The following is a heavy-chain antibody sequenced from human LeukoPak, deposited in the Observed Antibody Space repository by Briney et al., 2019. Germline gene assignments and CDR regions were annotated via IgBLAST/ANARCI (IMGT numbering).Heavy chain of an antibody. Sequence: SETLSLTCTVSGGSINNYYWSWIRQPAGKGLEWIGRIYTRGSTNYNPSLKSRVTMSVDTSKNQFSLKLSSVTAADTAVYYCARGFYGSGSQFDYWGQGTLVTVSS. CDR3: ARGFYGSGSQFDY. CDR1: GGSINNYY. D-gene: IGHD3-10*01. J-gene: IGHJ4*02. V-gene: IGHV4-4*07. CDR2: IYTRGST.